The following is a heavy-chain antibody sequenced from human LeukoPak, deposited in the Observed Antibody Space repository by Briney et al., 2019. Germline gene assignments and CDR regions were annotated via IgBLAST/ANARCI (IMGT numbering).Heavy chain of an antibody. Sequence: AASVKVSCTSSGYTFTIYGISWVRQATGQGLEWMGWMNPNSGNTGYAQKFQGRVTITRNTSISTAYMELSSLRSEDTAVYYCARVSSYSYGYYFDYWGQGTLVTVSS. D-gene: IGHD5-18*01. CDR1: GYTFTIYG. CDR2: MNPNSGNT. J-gene: IGHJ4*02. V-gene: IGHV1-8*03. CDR3: ARVSSYSYGYYFDY.